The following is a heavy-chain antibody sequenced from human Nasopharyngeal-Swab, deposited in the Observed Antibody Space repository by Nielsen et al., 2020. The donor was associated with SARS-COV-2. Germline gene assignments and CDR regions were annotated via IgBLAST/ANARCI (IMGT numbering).Heavy chain of an antibody. V-gene: IGHV4-59*01. Sequence: SETLSLTCTVSGGSISNYCWSWIRQPPGKGLEWIGYIYYSGSTNYNPSLKSRVTISVDTSKNQFSLKLSSVTAADTAVYYCARVRAIFGDYYYYYGMDVWGQGTTVTVSS. J-gene: IGHJ6*02. CDR3: ARVRAIFGDYYYYYGMDV. CDR2: IYYSGST. D-gene: IGHD3-3*01. CDR1: GGSISNYC.